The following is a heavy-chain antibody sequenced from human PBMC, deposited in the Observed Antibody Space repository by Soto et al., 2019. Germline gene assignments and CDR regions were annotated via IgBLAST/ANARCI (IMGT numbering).Heavy chain of an antibody. J-gene: IGHJ6*02. V-gene: IGHV3-13*05. CDR1: GFSFRDYD. CDR3: ARAYVGRLPRRADYYYAMDV. D-gene: IGHD2-15*01. CDR2: LGAARDP. Sequence: EVQLVESGGGSVQPGESLRLSCAASGFSFRDYDMHWVRQRKGKGLEWVSALGAARDPYYVGSVKGRFSVSRDNAQNSLVRQKNNLRVDDTAVDCGARAYVGRLPRRADYYYAMDVWGRGTTVTVAS.